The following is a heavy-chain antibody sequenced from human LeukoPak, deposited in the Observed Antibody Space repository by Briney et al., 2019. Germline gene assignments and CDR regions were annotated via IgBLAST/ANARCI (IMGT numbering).Heavy chain of an antibody. CDR1: GFTVSSNY. J-gene: IGHJ4*02. CDR2: IYSGGST. D-gene: IGHD3-10*01. CDR3: ARDATYYYGSGSYYNPRDSDY. V-gene: IGHV3-66*01. Sequence: PGGSLRLSCAASGFTVSSNYMSWVRQAPGKGLEWVSVIYSGGSTYYADSVKGRFTISKDNSKNTLYLQMNSLRAEDTAVYYCARDATYYYGSGSYYNPRDSDYWGQGTLVTVSS.